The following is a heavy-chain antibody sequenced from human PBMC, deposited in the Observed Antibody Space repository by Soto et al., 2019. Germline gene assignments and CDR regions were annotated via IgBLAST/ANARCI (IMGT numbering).Heavy chain of an antibody. V-gene: IGHV1-2*04. CDR1: GYTFVDNY. CDR2: INPNSGAT. Sequence: VKVSCKASGYTFVDNYMHWVRQAPGQGLEWMGWINPNSGATKSAQKFQGWVTMTRDTSISTAYMEVSRLRSDDTAIYYCARGSFSISRGGIDVWGQGTTVTVSS. CDR3: ARGSFSISRGGIDV. D-gene: IGHD3-16*02. J-gene: IGHJ6*02.